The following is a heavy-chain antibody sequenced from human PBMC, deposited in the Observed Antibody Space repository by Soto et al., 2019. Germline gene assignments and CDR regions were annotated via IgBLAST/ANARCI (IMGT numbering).Heavy chain of an antibody. CDR2: IYYSGST. V-gene: IGHV4-59*01. J-gene: IGHJ4*02. Sequence: QVQLQESGPGLVKPSETLSLTCTVAGGSISSYYWSWIRQPPGKGLEWIGYIYYSGSTNYNPSLKRRVTISVDTSKNQFSLKLGSVTAADTAVYYCAGSTTVSLKGFDYWGQGTLVTVSS. CDR3: AGSTTVSLKGFDY. CDR1: GGSISSYY. D-gene: IGHD4-17*01.